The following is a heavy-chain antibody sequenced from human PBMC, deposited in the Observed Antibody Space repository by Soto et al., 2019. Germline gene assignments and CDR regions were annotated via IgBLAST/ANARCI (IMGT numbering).Heavy chain of an antibody. CDR3: ARVRDSSGYYYGDYYYGMDV. V-gene: IGHV1-18*01. D-gene: IGHD3-22*01. J-gene: IGHJ6*02. CDR1: GYTFTSYG. CDR2: ISGYNGKT. Sequence: QVQLVQSGAAVKKPGASVKVSCKASGYTFTSYGVTWVRQAPGQGLEWMGWISGYNGKTNYAQKVQGRVTMTTDTSTSTANMELRSLRSDDTAVYYCARVRDSSGYYYGDYYYGMDVWGQGTTVTVSS.